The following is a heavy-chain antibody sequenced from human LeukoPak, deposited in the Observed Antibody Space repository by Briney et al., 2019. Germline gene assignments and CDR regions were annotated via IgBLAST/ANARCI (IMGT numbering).Heavy chain of an antibody. CDR2: IYHSGST. V-gene: IGHV4-38-2*01. D-gene: IGHD5-12*01. Sequence: SETLSLTCAVSGYSISSGYYWGWIRQPPGKGLEWIGSIYHSGSTYYNPSLKSRVTISVDTSKNQFSLKLSSVTAADTAVYYCARMNVATTYFDHWGQGTLVTVSS. CDR3: ARMNVATTYFDH. J-gene: IGHJ4*02. CDR1: GYSISSGYY.